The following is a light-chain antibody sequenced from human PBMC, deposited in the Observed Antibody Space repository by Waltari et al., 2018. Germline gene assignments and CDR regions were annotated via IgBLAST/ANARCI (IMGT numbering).Light chain of an antibody. Sequence: QSALTQPASVSESPGQSITISCTGTISDVGGYDYVSWYQQHPVKAPKLLIYDVIERPSGVSNRDSGSKSGNTASLTISGLQAGDEADYYCCSYALFSTLVFGGGTKVTVL. CDR1: ISDVGGYDY. V-gene: IGLV2-23*02. J-gene: IGLJ2*01. CDR2: DVI. CDR3: CSYALFSTLV.